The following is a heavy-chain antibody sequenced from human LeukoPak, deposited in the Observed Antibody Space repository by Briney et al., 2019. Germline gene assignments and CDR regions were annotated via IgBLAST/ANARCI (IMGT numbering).Heavy chain of an antibody. J-gene: IGHJ4*02. V-gene: IGHV4-34*01. D-gene: IGHD6-6*01. CDR3: ARGPLYSSSSY. Sequence: SETLSLTCAVYGGSFSGYYWSWIRQPPGKGLEWIGEINHSGSTSYNPSLKSRVTISVDTSKNQFSLKLSSVTAADTAVYYCARGPLYSSSSYWGQGTLVTVSS. CDR1: GGSFSGYY. CDR2: INHSGST.